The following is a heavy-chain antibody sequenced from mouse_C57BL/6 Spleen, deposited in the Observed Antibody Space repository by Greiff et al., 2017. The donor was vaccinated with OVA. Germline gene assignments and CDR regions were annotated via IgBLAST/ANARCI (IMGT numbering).Heavy chain of an antibody. CDR1: GYSITSGHY. Sequence: DVHLVESGPGLVKPSQSLSLTCSVTGYSITSGHYWNWIRQFPGNKLEWMGYISYDGSNNYNPSLKNRISITRDTSKNQFFLKLNSVTTEDTATYYCARVYDGYSYYYAMDYWGQGTSVTVSS. V-gene: IGHV3-6*01. D-gene: IGHD2-3*01. CDR2: ISYDGSN. J-gene: IGHJ4*01. CDR3: ARVYDGYSYYYAMDY.